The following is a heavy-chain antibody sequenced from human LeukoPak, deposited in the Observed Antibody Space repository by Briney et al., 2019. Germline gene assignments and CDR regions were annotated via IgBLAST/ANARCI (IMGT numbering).Heavy chain of an antibody. D-gene: IGHD6-13*01. CDR3: ATEGFVVAAAGHVGYFQH. CDR1: GFTFSSYC. J-gene: IGHJ1*01. CDR2: IWYDGSDK. V-gene: IGHV3-33*01. Sequence: PGRSLRLSCAASGFTFSSYCMHWVRQAPGKGLEWVAVIWYDGSDKYYVDSVKGRFTISRDTSKNTLYLQMNSLRAEDTAVYYCATEGFVVAAAGHVGYFQHWGQGTLVTVSS.